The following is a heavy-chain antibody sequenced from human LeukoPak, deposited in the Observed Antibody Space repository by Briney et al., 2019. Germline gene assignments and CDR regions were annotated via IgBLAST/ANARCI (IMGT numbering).Heavy chain of an antibody. CDR1: GFTVSSYA. D-gene: IGHD3-10*01. Sequence: GGSLRLSCAASGFTVSSYAMRWVRQAPGKGMEWGSVIIGSVCITSYADSLKRLFPISRDNSNNTLYLQMNSLRAEDTAVYYCAKLGGYGSGTYHFDYWGQGTLVTVSS. CDR2: IIGSVCIT. V-gene: IGHV3-23*01. CDR3: AKLGGYGSGTYHFDY. J-gene: IGHJ4*02.